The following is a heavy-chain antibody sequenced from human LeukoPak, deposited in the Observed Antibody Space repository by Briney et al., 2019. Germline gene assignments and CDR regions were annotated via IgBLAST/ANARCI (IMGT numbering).Heavy chain of an antibody. Sequence: GGSLRLSCVGSGFTFSRSSMNWVRQAPGKGLEWVSSITSDGSQTYYADALKGRFIISRDIVKNSLYLQMSSLRAEDTAVYYCTRAIRATGTDSWGQGTLVTVSS. J-gene: IGHJ5*01. CDR3: TRAIRATGTDS. D-gene: IGHD6-13*01. CDR1: GFTFSRSS. CDR2: ITSDGSQT. V-gene: IGHV3-21*01.